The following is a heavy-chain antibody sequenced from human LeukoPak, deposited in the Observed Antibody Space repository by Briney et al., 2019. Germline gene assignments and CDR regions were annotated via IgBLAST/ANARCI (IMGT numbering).Heavy chain of an antibody. CDR3: TQGYDILSGAFDI. Sequence: SETLSLTCTVSGGSISSSSYYWGWIRQPPGKGLERIGSIYYSGSTYYNPSLKSRVTISVDTSKNQFSLKLSSVTAADTAVYYCTQGYDILSGAFDIWGQGTMVTVSS. CDR1: GGSISSSSYY. V-gene: IGHV4-39*07. CDR2: IYYSGST. J-gene: IGHJ3*02. D-gene: IGHD3-9*01.